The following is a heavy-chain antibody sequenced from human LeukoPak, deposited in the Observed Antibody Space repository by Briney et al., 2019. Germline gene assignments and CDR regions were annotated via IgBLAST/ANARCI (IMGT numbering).Heavy chain of an antibody. CDR1: DYSFTSYG. J-gene: IGHJ4*02. CDR3: AREHRWLQSLYYFDY. V-gene: IGHV1-18*01. Sequence: GASVKVSCKASDYSFTSYGISWVRQAPGQGLEWMGWINAYNGNTNYAQKLQGRVAMTTDTSTSTAYMELKSLRSDDTAVYYCAREHRWLQSLYYFDYWGQGTLVTVSS. D-gene: IGHD5-24*01. CDR2: INAYNGNT.